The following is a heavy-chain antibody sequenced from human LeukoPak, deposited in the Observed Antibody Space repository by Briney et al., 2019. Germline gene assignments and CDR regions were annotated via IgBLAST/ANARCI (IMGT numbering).Heavy chain of an antibody. CDR3: ARAVHYSNYYDRFDY. CDR1: GDSISSGGYY. J-gene: IGHJ4*02. Sequence: SQTLSLTCTGSGDSISSGGYYWSWIRQSPGKGLEWIGYIYHSGSTYYNPSLKSRVTTSVDRSKNQFSLRLSSVTAADTAVYYCARAVHYSNYYDRFDYWGQGTLATVSS. V-gene: IGHV4-30-2*06. CDR2: IYHSGST. D-gene: IGHD4-11*01.